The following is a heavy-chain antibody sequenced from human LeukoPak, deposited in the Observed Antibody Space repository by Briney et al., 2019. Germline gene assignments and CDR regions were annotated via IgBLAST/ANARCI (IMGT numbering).Heavy chain of an antibody. V-gene: IGHV3-30*18. CDR1: GFTFSSYG. Sequence: GGSLRLSCAASGFTFSSYGMHWVRQAPGKGLEWVAVISYDGSNKYYADSVKGRFTISRDNSKNTLYLQMNSLRAEDTAVYYCAKDLDYDTIGAFDYWGQGTLVTASS. CDR3: AKDLDYDTIGAFDY. J-gene: IGHJ4*02. D-gene: IGHD3-22*01. CDR2: ISYDGSNK.